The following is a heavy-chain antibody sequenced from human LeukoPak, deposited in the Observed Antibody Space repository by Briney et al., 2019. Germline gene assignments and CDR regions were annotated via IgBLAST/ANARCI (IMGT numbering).Heavy chain of an antibody. J-gene: IGHJ4*02. Sequence: GGSLRLSCAASGFTFDDYAMHWVRQAPGKGLEWVSGISWNSGTIGYADSVKGRFTISRDSAKNSLYLQMNSLRPEDTALYYCAKPDYYGSGSYYATTDWGQGTLVTVAS. CDR2: ISWNSGTI. V-gene: IGHV3-9*01. CDR1: GFTFDDYA. CDR3: AKPDYYGSGSYYATTD. D-gene: IGHD3-10*01.